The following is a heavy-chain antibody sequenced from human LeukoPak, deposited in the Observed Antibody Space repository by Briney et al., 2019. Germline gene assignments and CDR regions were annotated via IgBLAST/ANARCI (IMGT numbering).Heavy chain of an antibody. D-gene: IGHD3-22*01. Sequence: PWGSLRLSCAASGFTFSSYAMTWVRQAPGKGLEWISAINGGAYSTSYADSVKGRFTISRDNSKNTLYLQMNSLRAEDTAVYYCARNSSGFKLGDAFDIWGQGTLITVSS. CDR3: ARNSSGFKLGDAFDI. V-gene: IGHV3-23*01. J-gene: IGHJ3*02. CDR2: INGGAYST. CDR1: GFTFSSYA.